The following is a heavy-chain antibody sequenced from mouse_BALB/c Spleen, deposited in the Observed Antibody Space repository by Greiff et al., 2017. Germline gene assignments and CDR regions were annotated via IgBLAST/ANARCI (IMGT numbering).Heavy chain of an antibody. V-gene: IGHV1-4*01. CDR2: INPSSGYT. J-gene: IGHJ4*01. CDR3: ARWYYGSKDYAMDY. D-gene: IGHD1-1*01. Sequence: QVQLQQSGAELARPGASVKMSCKASGYTFTSYTMHWVKQRPGQGLEWIGYINPSSGYTEYNQKFKDKATLTADKSSSTAYMQLSSLTSEDSAVYYCARWYYGSKDYAMDYWGQGTSVTVSS. CDR1: GYTFTSYT.